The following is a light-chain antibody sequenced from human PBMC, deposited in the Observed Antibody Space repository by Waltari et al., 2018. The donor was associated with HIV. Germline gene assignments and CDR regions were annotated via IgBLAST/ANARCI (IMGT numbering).Light chain of an antibody. CDR1: DSDFGFYNF. Sequence: SALTQPASVSGFPGQSITISCTGADSDFGFYNFVLWYQPHPGKLPQVILYEVDSRASGVSDRFSGSKSGNTASLTISGLQTEDEADYYCASYTANHTVMFGGGTKVTVL. CDR3: ASYTANHTVM. CDR2: EVD. V-gene: IGLV2-14*01. J-gene: IGLJ3*02.